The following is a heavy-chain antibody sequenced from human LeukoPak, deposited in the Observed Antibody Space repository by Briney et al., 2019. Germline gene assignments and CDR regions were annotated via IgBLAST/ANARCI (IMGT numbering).Heavy chain of an antibody. Sequence: SETLSLTCTVSSRSNSSYHWIWLRQPTGKGLEWIGRIYTSESTNYNPSLKSRVTMSVDTSKNQFSLKLSSVTAADTAVYYCARESLDYLTKNVNFDYWGQGTLVTVSS. CDR2: IYTSEST. D-gene: IGHD3-16*01. J-gene: IGHJ4*02. CDR3: ARESLDYLTKNVNFDY. V-gene: IGHV4-4*07. CDR1: SRSNSSYH.